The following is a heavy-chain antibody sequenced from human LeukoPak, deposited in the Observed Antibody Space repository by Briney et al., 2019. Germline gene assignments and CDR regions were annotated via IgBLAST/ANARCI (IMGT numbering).Heavy chain of an antibody. D-gene: IGHD3-3*01. CDR1: GGSISSGDYY. V-gene: IGHV4-31*03. CDR2: INYSGST. J-gene: IGHJ4*02. CDR3: ARDFGDR. Sequence: PSETLSLTCTVSGGSISSGDYYWSWIRQHPGKGLEWIGYINYSGSTYYNPSLKSRVTISVDTSKNQFSLKLSSVTAADTAVYYCARDFGDRWGQGTLVTVSS.